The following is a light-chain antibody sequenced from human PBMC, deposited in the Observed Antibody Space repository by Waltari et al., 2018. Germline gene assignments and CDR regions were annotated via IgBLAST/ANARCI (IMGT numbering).Light chain of an antibody. CDR3: QQYGSSLMYT. Sequence: EIVLTQSPGTLSVSPGERATLSCRANQSVSRNYFAWYQQKPGHAPRLIIYGASIRATGIPDRFSGSGSGTDFTLTISRLEPEDSAVYYCQQYGSSLMYTFGQGTKLEIK. V-gene: IGKV3-20*01. CDR1: QSVSRNY. CDR2: GAS. J-gene: IGKJ2*01.